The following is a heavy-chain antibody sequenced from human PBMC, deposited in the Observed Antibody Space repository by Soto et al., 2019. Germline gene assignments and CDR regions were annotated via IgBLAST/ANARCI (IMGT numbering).Heavy chain of an antibody. V-gene: IGHV4-31*03. CDR3: ARDRSYGFFDY. CDR1: GGSISSVGYY. D-gene: IGHD5-18*01. J-gene: IGHJ4*02. Sequence: SETLSLTCTVSGGSISSVGYYWSWIRQHPGKGLEWIGYIYYSGSTYYNPSLKSRVTISVDTSKNQFSLKLSSVTAADTAVYYCARDRSYGFFDYWGQGTLVTVSS. CDR2: IYYSGST.